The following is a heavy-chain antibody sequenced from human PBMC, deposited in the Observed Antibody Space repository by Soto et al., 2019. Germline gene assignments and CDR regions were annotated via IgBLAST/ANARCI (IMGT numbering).Heavy chain of an antibody. CDR1: GGSISSSSYY. D-gene: IGHD6-19*01. Sequence: SETLSLTCTVSGGSISSSSYYWGWIRQPPGKGLEWIGSIYYSGSTYYNPSLKSRVTISVDTSKNQFSLKLSSVTAADTAVYYCARQYSSGWRYYYYYYMDVWGKGTTVTVSS. CDR3: ARQYSSGWRYYYYYYMDV. CDR2: IYYSGST. V-gene: IGHV4-39*01. J-gene: IGHJ6*03.